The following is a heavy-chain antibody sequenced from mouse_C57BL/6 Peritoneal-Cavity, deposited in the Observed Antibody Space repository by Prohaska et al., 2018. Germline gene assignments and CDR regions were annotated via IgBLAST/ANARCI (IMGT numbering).Heavy chain of an antibody. CDR2: INTYSGVP. CDR3: ARDTNWYCDV. J-gene: IGHJ1*03. V-gene: IGHV9-3*01. CDR1: GYTFTTYG. Sequence: QIQLVQSGPELKKPGETVKISCKASGYTFTTYGMSWVKQAPGKGLKWMGWINTYSGVPTYADDVKGRFAFSLETSVSTAYLQINNRKNEDTATYFCARDTNWYCDVWGTGTTVTVSS.